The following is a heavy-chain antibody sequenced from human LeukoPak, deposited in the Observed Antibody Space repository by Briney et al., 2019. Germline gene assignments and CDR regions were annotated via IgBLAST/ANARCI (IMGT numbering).Heavy chain of an antibody. J-gene: IGHJ4*02. CDR3: ARDYSGSFYFDY. V-gene: IGHV1-2*02. Sequence: ASVKVSCKASGYTFTGYYMHWVRQAPGQGLEWMGRINPNRDGTNYAQKFQGRVTMTRGTSISTAYMELSRLRSDGTAVYYCARDYSGSFYFDYWGQGTLVTVSS. CDR1: GYTFTGYY. CDR2: INPNRDGT. D-gene: IGHD1-26*01.